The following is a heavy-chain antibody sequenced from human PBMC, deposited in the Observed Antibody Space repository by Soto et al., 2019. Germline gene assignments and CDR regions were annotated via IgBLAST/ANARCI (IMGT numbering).Heavy chain of an antibody. Sequence: VQLVESGGGLVQPGGSLRLSCAASGFAFGSYWMHWVRQARGKGLVWVSRISQDGTIATQADSVKGRFTISSDNAKNTLYLQMISLRADDTAVYYCLRDQRHWNEFADQWGQGTLVTVSS. J-gene: IGHJ4*02. CDR1: GFAFGSYW. V-gene: IGHV3-74*01. D-gene: IGHD1-1*01. CDR3: LRDQRHWNEFADQ. CDR2: ISQDGTIA.